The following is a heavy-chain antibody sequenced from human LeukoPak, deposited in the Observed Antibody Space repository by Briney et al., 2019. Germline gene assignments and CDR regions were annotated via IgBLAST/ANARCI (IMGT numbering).Heavy chain of an antibody. CDR2: INGDGSST. D-gene: IGHD6-6*01. CDR3: ARGGSRSSGSFDY. J-gene: IGHJ4*02. Sequence: GGSLRLSCAASGFGLNNYWVHWVRQAPGKGLVWVSHINGDGSSTTYADSVKGRFTISRDNAKNMLYLQMNSLRAEDTAVYYCARGGSRSSGSFDYWGQGTLVTVSS. V-gene: IGHV3-74*01. CDR1: GFGLNNYW.